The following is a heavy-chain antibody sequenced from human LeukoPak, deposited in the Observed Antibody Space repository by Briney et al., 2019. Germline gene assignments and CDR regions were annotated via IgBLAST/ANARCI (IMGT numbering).Heavy chain of an antibody. V-gene: IGHV3-48*03. CDR1: GFTFSSYE. CDR3: ARGAVAGLWYFDL. J-gene: IGHJ2*01. D-gene: IGHD6-19*01. Sequence: GGSLRLSCAASGFTFSSYEMNWVRQAPGKGLEWVSYISSSGNTVYYADSVKGRFTISRDNAKNSLFLQMNTLRAEDTAVYYCARGAVAGLWYFDLWGRGTLVTVSS. CDR2: ISSSGNTV.